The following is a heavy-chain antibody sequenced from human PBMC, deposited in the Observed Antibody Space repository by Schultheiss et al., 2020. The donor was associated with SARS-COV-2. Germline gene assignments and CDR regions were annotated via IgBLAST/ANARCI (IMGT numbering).Heavy chain of an antibody. CDR1: GFTFSSYA. V-gene: IGHV3-64D*06. Sequence: GGSLRLSCSASGFTFSSYAMHWVRQAPGKGLEYVSAISSNGGSTYYADSVKGRFTISRDNSKNTLYLQMSSLRAEDTAVYYCVKSATYYYDSSGYFFRFDAFGIWGQGTMVTVSS. CDR3: VKSATYYYDSSGYFFRFDAFGI. D-gene: IGHD3-22*01. CDR2: ISSNGGST. J-gene: IGHJ3*02.